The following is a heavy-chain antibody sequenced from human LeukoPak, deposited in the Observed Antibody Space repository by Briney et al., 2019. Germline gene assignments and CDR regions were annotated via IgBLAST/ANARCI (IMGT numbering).Heavy chain of an antibody. CDR2: IIPIFGTA. J-gene: IGHJ4*02. CDR1: GGTFSSYA. D-gene: IGHD6-13*01. Sequence: GSSVKVSCKASGGTFSSYAISWVRQAPGQGLEWMGGIIPIFGTANYAQKFQGRVTITTDESTSTAYMELSSLRSEDTAVYYCARDQRQQLVIDYGGQGTLVTVSS. V-gene: IGHV1-69*05. CDR3: ARDQRQQLVIDY.